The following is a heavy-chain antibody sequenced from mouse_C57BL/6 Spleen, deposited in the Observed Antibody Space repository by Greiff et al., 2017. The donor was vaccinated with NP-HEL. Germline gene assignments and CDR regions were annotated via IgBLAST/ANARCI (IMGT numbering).Heavy chain of an antibody. Sequence: QVQLKESGPGLVQPSQSLSITCTVSGFSLTSYGVHWVRQSPGKGLEWLGVIWSGGSTDYNAAFISRLSISKDNSKSQVFFKMNSLQADDTAIYYCARNPDGSSYDWYFDVWGTGTTVTVSS. CDR2: IWSGGST. J-gene: IGHJ1*03. D-gene: IGHD1-1*01. CDR1: GFSLTSYG. V-gene: IGHV2-2*01. CDR3: ARNPDGSSYDWYFDV.